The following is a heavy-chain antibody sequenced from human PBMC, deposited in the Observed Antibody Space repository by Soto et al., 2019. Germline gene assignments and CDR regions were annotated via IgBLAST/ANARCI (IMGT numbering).Heavy chain of an antibody. Sequence: HPGGSLRLSCVASGLTFGSRAMSWVRQAPGEGLQWVATITDNGGDAKYADSVRGRFVISRDNSKKTLYLQMTSLTAEGSAMYFCARGSTESYPGSRIFDFWGRGTLVTVS. D-gene: IGHD3-10*01. CDR2: ITDNGGDA. J-gene: IGHJ4*02. CDR3: ARGSTESYPGSRIFDF. CDR1: GLTFGSRA. V-gene: IGHV3-23*01.